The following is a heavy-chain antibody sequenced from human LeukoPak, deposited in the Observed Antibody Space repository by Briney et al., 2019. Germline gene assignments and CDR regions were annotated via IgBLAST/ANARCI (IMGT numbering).Heavy chain of an antibody. D-gene: IGHD3-22*01. CDR2: ISAYNGNT. J-gene: IGHJ4*02. CDR3: ARGLHRDYYDSSGY. Sequence: EASVKVSCKASGYTFTSYGISWVRQAPGQGLEWMGWISAYNGNTNYAQKLQGRVTMTTDTSTSTAYMELRSLRSDDTAVYYCARGLHRDYYDSSGYWGQGTLVTVSS. V-gene: IGHV1-18*01. CDR1: GYTFTSYG.